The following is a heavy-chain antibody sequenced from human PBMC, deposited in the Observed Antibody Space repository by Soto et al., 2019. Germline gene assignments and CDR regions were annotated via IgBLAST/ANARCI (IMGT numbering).Heavy chain of an antibody. V-gene: IGHV3-30*18. Sequence: GGSLRLSCAASGFTFSSYGMHWVRQAPGKGLEWVAVISYDGSNKYYADSVKGRFTISRDNSKNTLYLQMNSLRAEDTAVYYCAKESDIVVVPAATYFDYWGQGTLVTVSS. J-gene: IGHJ4*02. D-gene: IGHD2-2*01. CDR1: GFTFSSYG. CDR3: AKESDIVVVPAATYFDY. CDR2: ISYDGSNK.